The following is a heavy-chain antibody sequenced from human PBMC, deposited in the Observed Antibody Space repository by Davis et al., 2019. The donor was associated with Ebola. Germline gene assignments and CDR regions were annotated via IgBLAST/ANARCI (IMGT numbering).Heavy chain of an antibody. CDR2: ITGSSTFI. D-gene: IGHD6-6*01. CDR3: AKDFSNSRQPDY. J-gene: IGHJ4*02. V-gene: IGHV3-21*01. Sequence: GESLKISCVVSRFTFSAYAMAWVRQAPGKGPEWVASITGSSTFINYADPVKGRFTISRNNADNSVFLQMNSLRADDTAVYYCAKDFSNSRQPDYWGQGTLVSVSS. CDR1: RFTFSAYA.